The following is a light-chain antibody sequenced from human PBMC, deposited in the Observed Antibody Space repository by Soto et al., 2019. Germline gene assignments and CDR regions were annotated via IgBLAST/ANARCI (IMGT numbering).Light chain of an antibody. CDR3: SSFTSSMTNV. V-gene: IGLV2-14*03. J-gene: IGLJ1*01. Sequence: QSVLTQPASVSGSPGESITISCTGTSREVGGYNSVSWYQHHPGKAPKLRLYDVGDRPSGVFYLFSGSKSGNTASLTISGLQAADEADYFCSSFTSSMTNVFGSGTKVTVL. CDR1: SREVGGYNS. CDR2: DVG.